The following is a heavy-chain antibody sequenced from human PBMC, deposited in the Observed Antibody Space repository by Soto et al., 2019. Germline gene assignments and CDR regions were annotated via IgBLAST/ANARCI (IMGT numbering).Heavy chain of an antibody. Sequence: SETLSLTCTVSGGSISSSSYYWSWIRQPPGKGLEWIGYIYYSGSTNYNPSLKSRVTISVDTSKNQFSLKLSSVTAADTAVYYCARPDGSGWFYFDYWGLGTLVTVSS. CDR3: ARPDGSGWFYFDY. D-gene: IGHD6-19*01. V-gene: IGHV4-61*01. CDR2: IYYSGST. J-gene: IGHJ4*02. CDR1: GGSISSSSYY.